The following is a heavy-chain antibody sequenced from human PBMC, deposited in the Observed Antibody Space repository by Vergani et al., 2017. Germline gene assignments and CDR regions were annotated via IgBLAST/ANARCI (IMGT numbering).Heavy chain of an antibody. V-gene: IGHV3-33*01. CDR3: ARDRARXGYDYYYYYYYMDV. CDR1: GFTFSSYG. J-gene: IGHJ6*03. Sequence: QVQLVESGGGVVQPGRSLRLSCAASGFTFSSYGMHWVRQAPGKGLEWVAVIWYDGSNKYYADSVKGRFTISRDNSKNTLYLQMNSLRAEDTAVYYCARDRARXGYDYYYYYYYMDVWGKGTTVTVSS. CDR2: IWYDGSNK. D-gene: IGHD5-12*01.